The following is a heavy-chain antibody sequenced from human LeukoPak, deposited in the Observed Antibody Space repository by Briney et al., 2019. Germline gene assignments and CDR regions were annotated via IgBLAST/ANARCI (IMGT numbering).Heavy chain of an antibody. V-gene: IGHV3-21*01. CDR3: ARDPAHYLRYGYFDY. Sequence: GGSLRLSCAASGFMLSGSAMNWVRQAPGKGLEWVSYINDAGSHIYYTDSVKGRFTISRDNAKNSLYLQMNSLRAEDSALYYCARDPAHYLRYGYFDYWGQGTLVTVSS. CDR1: GFMLSGSA. CDR2: INDAGSHI. J-gene: IGHJ4*02. D-gene: IGHD4-17*01.